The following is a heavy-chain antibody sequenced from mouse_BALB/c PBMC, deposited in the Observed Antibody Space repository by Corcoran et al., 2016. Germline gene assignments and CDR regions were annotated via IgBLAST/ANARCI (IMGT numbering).Heavy chain of an antibody. J-gene: IGHJ2*01. Sequence: EVQLQQSGAELVKPGVSVKLSCTASGFNIKDTYMHWVKQRPEQGLEGIGRIDPANGNTKYDPKCQGKATITADTSSNTAYLQLSSLTSEDTAVYYCASQSGNYYFDYWGQGTTLTVSS. CDR1: GFNIKDTY. CDR2: IDPANGNT. V-gene: IGHV14-3*02. D-gene: IGHD2-10*02. CDR3: ASQSGNYYFDY.